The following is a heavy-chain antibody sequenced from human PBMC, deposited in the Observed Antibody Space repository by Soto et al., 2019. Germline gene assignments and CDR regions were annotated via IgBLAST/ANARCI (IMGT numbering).Heavy chain of an antibody. V-gene: IGHV4-61*01. D-gene: IGHD3-3*01. CDR2: IYHSGST. CDR1: GGSVSRGRSY. J-gene: IGHJ6*02. Sequence: PSETLCLTCPVSGGSVSRGRSYWSWIRQPPGKGLEWFGCIYHSGSTYYNPSLKSRVTISVDTSKNQFSLKLSSVTAADTAVYYCARDRRTYYDFWSGYFTFAWKGYYGMDVWGQGTTVNVSS. CDR3: ARDRRTYYDFWSGYFTFAWKGYYGMDV.